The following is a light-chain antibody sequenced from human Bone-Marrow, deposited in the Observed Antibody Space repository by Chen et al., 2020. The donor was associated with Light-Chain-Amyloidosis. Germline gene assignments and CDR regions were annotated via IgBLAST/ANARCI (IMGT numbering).Light chain of an antibody. Sequence: QSALTQPASASGSPGQSITSSCTGTSSDIGSYNFVSWYQQPPGQAPKLIIYEVNNRPSEVSDRFSGSKSGNTSSLTIFGLQAEDEADYYCGSHTSSISWVFGGGTKVTVL. CDR3: GSHTSSISWV. CDR2: EVN. V-gene: IGLV2-14*01. CDR1: SSDIGSYNF. J-gene: IGLJ3*02.